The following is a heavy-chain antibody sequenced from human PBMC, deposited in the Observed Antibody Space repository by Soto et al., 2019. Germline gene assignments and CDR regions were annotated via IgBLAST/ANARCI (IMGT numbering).Heavy chain of an antibody. D-gene: IGHD1-7*01. V-gene: IGHV1-18*01. Sequence: QVPLVQSGAEVKKPGASVKVSCKASGYTFTSYGISWVRQAPGQGLEWMGWISAYNGNTNYAQKLQGRVTMTTDTSTSTAYMGLRSLRSDDTAVYYCARAEMGVELQRGNWFDPWGQGTLVTVSS. CDR2: ISAYNGNT. J-gene: IGHJ5*02. CDR1: GYTFTSYG. CDR3: ARAEMGVELQRGNWFDP.